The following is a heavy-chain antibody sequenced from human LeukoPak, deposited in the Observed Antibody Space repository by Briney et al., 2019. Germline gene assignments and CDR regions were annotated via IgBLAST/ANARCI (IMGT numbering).Heavy chain of an antibody. CDR1: GYTFTSYD. V-gene: IGHV1-8*01. CDR3: ARGRRYNWNGGDYYFDY. D-gene: IGHD1-20*01. Sequence: ASVKVSCKASGYTFTSYDINWVRQATGQGLEWMGWMNPNSGNTGYAQKFQGRVTMTRNTSISTAYMELSSLRSEDTAVYYCARGRRYNWNGGDYYFDYWGQGTLVTVSS. J-gene: IGHJ4*02. CDR2: MNPNSGNT.